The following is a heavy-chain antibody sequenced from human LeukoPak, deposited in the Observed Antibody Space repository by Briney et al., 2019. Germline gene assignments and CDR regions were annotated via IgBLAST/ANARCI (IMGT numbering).Heavy chain of an antibody. V-gene: IGHV3-30*03. Sequence: PGGSLRLSCEASGFSFSNYGMHWVRQAPGMGLEWVAVISYDGSNKYYADSVRGRFTISRDNSKNTLYLQMNGLRAEDTAVYYCARSGIAIKWNYFDYWGQGTLVTVSS. CDR3: ARSGIAIKWNYFDY. D-gene: IGHD1-26*01. J-gene: IGHJ4*02. CDR2: ISYDGSNK. CDR1: GFSFSNYG.